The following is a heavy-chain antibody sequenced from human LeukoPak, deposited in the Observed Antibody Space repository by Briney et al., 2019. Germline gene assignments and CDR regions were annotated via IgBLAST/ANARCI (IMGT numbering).Heavy chain of an antibody. CDR3: VRGQITLTL. V-gene: IGHV3-53*01. CDR2: IYSGGTT. CDR1: GFSVSSNY. D-gene: IGHD3-22*01. J-gene: IGHJ4*02. Sequence: GGSLRLSRAASGFSVSSNYMSWVRQAPGKGLEWVSVIYSGGTTYYADSVKGRFTISRDNSKNTLYLQMNSLRAEDTAVYYCVRGQITLTLWGQGTLVTVSS.